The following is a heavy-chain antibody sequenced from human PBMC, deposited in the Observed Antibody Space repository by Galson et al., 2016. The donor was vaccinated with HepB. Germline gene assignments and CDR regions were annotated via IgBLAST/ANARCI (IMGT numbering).Heavy chain of an antibody. D-gene: IGHD1-26*01. Sequence: QSGAEVKKPGQSLKISCKASGYSFTNNWIGWVRQMPGKGLEWMGIIYPRDSETRYNPSFEGQVTISAEKSISTAYLQWSSLQASDTAMYYCARVMSGTYYLVHSWGQGTLVTVSS. V-gene: IGHV5-51*01. CDR1: GYSFTNNW. J-gene: IGHJ4*02. CDR3: ARVMSGTYYLVHS. CDR2: IYPRDSET.